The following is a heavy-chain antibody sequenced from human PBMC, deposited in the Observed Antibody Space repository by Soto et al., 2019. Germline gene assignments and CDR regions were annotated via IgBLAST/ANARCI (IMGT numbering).Heavy chain of an antibody. CDR1: GFTFGNYA. CDR3: ASRRYYDSRGYYYYYFDY. V-gene: IGHV3-23*01. J-gene: IGHJ4*02. CDR2: ISDSGGST. Sequence: PGGSLRLSCAASGFTFGNYAMSWVRQAPGKGLEWVSGISDSGGSTYYADSVKGRFTISRDNSKNTLILQLSSLRADDTAIYYCASRRYYDSRGYYYYYFDYWGQGTLVTVSS. D-gene: IGHD3-22*01.